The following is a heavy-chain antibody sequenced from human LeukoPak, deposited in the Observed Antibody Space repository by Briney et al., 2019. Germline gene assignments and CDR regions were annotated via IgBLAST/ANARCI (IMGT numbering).Heavy chain of an antibody. V-gene: IGHV1-2*02. J-gene: IGHJ4*02. CDR3: ARGDDYGSPKLFTE. CDR1: EYTFSGYY. CDR2: IDPDNGNT. Sequence: ASVKVSCKASEYTFSGYYFSWMRRAPGQGLEWMGWIDPDNGNTNFAQKFQGRVTFTRATSISTVCMELTSLRFDDTAVYYCARGDDYGSPKLFTEWGQGTLVTVSS. D-gene: IGHD3-10*01.